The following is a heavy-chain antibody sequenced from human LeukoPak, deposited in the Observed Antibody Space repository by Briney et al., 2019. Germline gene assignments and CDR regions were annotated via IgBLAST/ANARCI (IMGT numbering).Heavy chain of an antibody. CDR3: ARDRQDCSSTSCYFPENWFDP. Sequence: ASVKVSCKASGYTFTSYYMHWVQQAPGQGLEWMGIINPSGGSTSYAQKFQGRVTMTRDTSTSTVYMELSSLRSEDTAVYYCARDRQDCSSTSCYFPENWFDPWGQGTLVTVSS. D-gene: IGHD2-2*01. CDR1: GYTFTSYY. CDR2: INPSGGST. J-gene: IGHJ5*02. V-gene: IGHV1-46*01.